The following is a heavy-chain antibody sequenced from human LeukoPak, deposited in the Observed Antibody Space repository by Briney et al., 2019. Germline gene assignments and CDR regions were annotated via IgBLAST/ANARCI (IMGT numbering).Heavy chain of an antibody. CDR3: ARGGVAAAGTVPFDY. J-gene: IGHJ4*02. V-gene: IGHV4-30-2*01. CDR1: GGSISSGGYS. D-gene: IGHD6-13*01. CDR2: LYHSGNT. Sequence: PSQTLSLTCTVSGGSISSGGYSWSWIRQPPGQGLEWIGYLYHSGNTYYNPSLKSRVTISVDTSKNQFSLKLSSVTAADTAVYYCARGGVAAAGTVPFDYWGQGTLVTVSS.